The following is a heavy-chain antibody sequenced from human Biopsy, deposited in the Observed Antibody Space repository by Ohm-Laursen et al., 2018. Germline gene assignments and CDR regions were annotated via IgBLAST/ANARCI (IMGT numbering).Heavy chain of an antibody. CDR3: ARHPTGFWFDP. Sequence: SETLSLTCTVSGGSISSYYWSWIRQPPGQGLEWIGSIYNTETTFYNPSLKSRVTISVDTPTNQFSLKVSSVTAADTALYFCARHPTGFWFDPWGHGTLVTVSS. CDR2: IYNTETT. J-gene: IGHJ5*02. V-gene: IGHV4-59*05. CDR1: GGSISSYY.